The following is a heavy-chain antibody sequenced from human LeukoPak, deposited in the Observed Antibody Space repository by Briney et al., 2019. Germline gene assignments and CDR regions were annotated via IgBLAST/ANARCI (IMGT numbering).Heavy chain of an antibody. CDR1: GFTFSGFA. J-gene: IGHJ4*02. V-gene: IGHV3-48*02. CDR2: ISSSSSKI. CDR3: ARDSGVDGHNDY. D-gene: IGHD5-24*01. Sequence: GGSLRLSCAASGFTFSGFAMDWVRQAPGRGLEWVSYISSSSSKIYYADSVKGRFTISRDNAKNSLYLEMNSLRDEDTAVYFCARDSGVDGHNDYWGQGTLVTVSS.